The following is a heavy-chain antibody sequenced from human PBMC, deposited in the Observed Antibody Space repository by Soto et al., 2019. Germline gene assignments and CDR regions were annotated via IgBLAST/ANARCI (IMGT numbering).Heavy chain of an antibody. Sequence: QVQLQESGPGLVKPSETLSLTCTVSGGSISSYYWSWIRQPPGKGLEWIGYIYYSGSTNYNPSLKSRVTISVGTSKNQFARKLSSVTAADTAVYYCARERGRSRRDYAFDYWGQGTLVPVSS. CDR3: ARERGRSRRDYAFDY. J-gene: IGHJ4*02. CDR1: GGSISSYY. CDR2: IYYSGST. D-gene: IGHD4-17*01. V-gene: IGHV4-59*01.